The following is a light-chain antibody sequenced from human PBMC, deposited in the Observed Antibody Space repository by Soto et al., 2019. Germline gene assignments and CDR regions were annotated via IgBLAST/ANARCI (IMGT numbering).Light chain of an antibody. CDR2: GAS. Sequence: IVLTQSPGILSLSPGERATLSCRASQSVSNDFLAWYQQKPSQAPRLLIYGASTRATDVPDRFSGSGSGADFTLTISRLEPEDFAVYYCQQYGSSPPRTFGQGTKVEMK. CDR1: QSVSNDF. J-gene: IGKJ1*01. V-gene: IGKV3-20*01. CDR3: QQYGSSPPRT.